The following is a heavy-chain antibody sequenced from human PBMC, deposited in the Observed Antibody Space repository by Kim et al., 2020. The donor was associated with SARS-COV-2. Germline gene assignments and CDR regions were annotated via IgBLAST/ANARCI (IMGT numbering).Heavy chain of an antibody. D-gene: IGHD1-26*01. CDR1: GFTFSSYA. J-gene: IGHJ3*02. Sequence: GGSLRLSCAASGFTFSSYAMSWVRQAPGKGLEWVSAISGSGGSTYYADSVKGRFTISRDNSKNTLYLQMNSLRAEDTAVYYCAKDLAGGWELLGAFDIWGQGTMVTVSS. V-gene: IGHV3-23*01. CDR3: AKDLAGGWELLGAFDI. CDR2: ISGSGGST.